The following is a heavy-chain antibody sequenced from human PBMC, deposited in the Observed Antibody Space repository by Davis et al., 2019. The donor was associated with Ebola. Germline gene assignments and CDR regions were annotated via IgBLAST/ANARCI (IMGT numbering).Heavy chain of an antibody. V-gene: IGHV3-30-3*01. CDR1: GFTFSSYA. J-gene: IGHJ4*02. Sequence: PGGSLRLSCAASGFTFSSYAMHWVRQAPGKGLEWVAVISYDGSNKYYADSVKGRFTISRDNSKNTLYLQINSLRAEDTAVYYCARDPGIGVAATNADYWGQGTLVTVSS. CDR2: ISYDGSNK. D-gene: IGHD2-15*01. CDR3: ARDPGIGVAATNADY.